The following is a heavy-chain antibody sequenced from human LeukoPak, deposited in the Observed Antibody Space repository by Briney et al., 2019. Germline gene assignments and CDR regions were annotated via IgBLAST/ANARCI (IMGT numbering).Heavy chain of an antibody. CDR2: INNDGRST. J-gene: IGHJ2*01. CDR1: GFTFDDYT. Sequence: GGSLRLSCAASGFTFDDYTMHWVRQAPGKGLVWVSHINNDGRSTRYADSVKGRFTISRDNAKNTVYLQMNSLRVEDTAVYYCARDSNTDWYFDLWGRGTLVTVSS. CDR3: ARDSNTDWYFDL. D-gene: IGHD2-8*02. V-gene: IGHV3-74*01.